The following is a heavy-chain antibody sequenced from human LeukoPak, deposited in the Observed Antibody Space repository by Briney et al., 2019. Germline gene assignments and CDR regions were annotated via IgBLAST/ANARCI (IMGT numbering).Heavy chain of an antibody. CDR2: INHSGST. J-gene: IGHJ4*02. CDR1: GGSFSGYY. D-gene: IGHD2-2*01. V-gene: IGHV4-34*01. Sequence: TPSETLSLTCAVYGGSFSGYYWSWIRQPPGKGLEWIGEINHSGSTNYNPSLKSRVTISVDTSKNQFSLKLSSVTAADTAVYYCARLDCSGTSCFLHYWGQGTLVTVSS. CDR3: ARLDCSGTSCFLHY.